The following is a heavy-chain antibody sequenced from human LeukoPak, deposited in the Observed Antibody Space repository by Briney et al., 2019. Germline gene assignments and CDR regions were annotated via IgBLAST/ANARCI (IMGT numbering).Heavy chain of an antibody. CDR3: ARDNWNYGSSMDV. CDR2: IYYSGST. V-gene: IGHV4-61*08. D-gene: IGHD1-7*01. Sequence: SETLSLTCTVSGGSISSGDYYWSWIRQPPGKGLEWIGYIYYSGSTNYNPSLKSRVTISVDTSKSQFSLKLSSVTAADTAVYHCARDNWNYGSSMDVWGQGTTVTVSS. CDR1: GGSISSGDYY. J-gene: IGHJ6*02.